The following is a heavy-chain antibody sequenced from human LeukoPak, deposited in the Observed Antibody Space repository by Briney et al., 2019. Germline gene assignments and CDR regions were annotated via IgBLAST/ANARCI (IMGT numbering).Heavy chain of an antibody. CDR1: RFTFSFFG. CDR3: TAATRYRDYYYDY. Sequence: PGGSLRLSCAASRFTFSFFGMHWVRQAPGKGLEWIAVISSDGTNKYYADSERGRFTISRDNSKDTLYLQMSSLRIEDTAIYYCTAATRYRDYYYDYWGQGTLVTVSS. V-gene: IGHV3-30*03. J-gene: IGHJ4*02. CDR2: ISSDGTNK. D-gene: IGHD3-22*01.